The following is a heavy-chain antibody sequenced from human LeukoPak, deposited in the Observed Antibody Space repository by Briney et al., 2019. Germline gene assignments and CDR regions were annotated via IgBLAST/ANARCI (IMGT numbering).Heavy chain of an antibody. CDR2: ISSSSSYI. J-gene: IGHJ4*02. CDR3: AREMGYSSSGLDY. V-gene: IGHV3-21*01. CDR1: GFTFSSYS. D-gene: IGHD6-6*01. Sequence: GGSLRLSCAASGFTFSSYSMNWVRQAPGKGLEWVSSISSSSSYIYYADSVKGRFTISRDNAKNSLYLQMNSLRAEDTAVYYCAREMGYSSSGLDYWGQGTLVTVSS.